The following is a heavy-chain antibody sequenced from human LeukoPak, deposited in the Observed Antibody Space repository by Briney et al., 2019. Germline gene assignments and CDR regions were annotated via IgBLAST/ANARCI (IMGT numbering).Heavy chain of an antibody. V-gene: IGHV3-21*01. D-gene: IGHD3-22*01. CDR3: ARERMADYYDISGYYYSYDYMDV. CDR1: GFTFSSYS. J-gene: IGHJ6*03. CDR2: ISSSSSYI. Sequence: GGSLRLSCAASGFTFSSYSMNWVRQAPAKGLEWVSSISSSSSYIYYADSVKGRFTISRDNAKNSLYLQMNSLRAEDTAVYYCARERMADYYDISGYYYSYDYMDVWGKGTTVTVSS.